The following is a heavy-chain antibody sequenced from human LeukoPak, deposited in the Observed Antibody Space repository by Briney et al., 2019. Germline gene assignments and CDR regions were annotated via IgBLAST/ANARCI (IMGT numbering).Heavy chain of an antibody. CDR1: GFTFSSYG. CDR2: IRYDGSNK. Sequence: GGSLRLSCAASGFTFSSYGMHWVRQAPGKGLEWVAFIRYDGSNKYYADSVKGRFTISRDNSKNTLYLQMNSLRAEDTAVYYCARDRNYDSSGYYYHWGQGTLVTVSS. V-gene: IGHV3-30*02. D-gene: IGHD3-22*01. CDR3: ARDRNYDSSGYYYH. J-gene: IGHJ4*02.